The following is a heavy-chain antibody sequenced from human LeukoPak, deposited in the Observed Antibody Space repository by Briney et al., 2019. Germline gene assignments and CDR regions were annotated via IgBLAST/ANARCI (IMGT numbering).Heavy chain of an antibody. V-gene: IGHV1-69*13. CDR1: GGTFSSYA. CDR2: IIPIFGTA. CDR3: ARGGVGHFDY. D-gene: IGHD3-16*01. Sequence: SMRVSCKASGGTFSSYAISWVRQAPGQGLEWMGGIIPIFGTANYAQKFQGRVTITADESTSTAYMELSSLRSEDTAVYYCARGGVGHFDYWGQGTLVTVSS. J-gene: IGHJ4*02.